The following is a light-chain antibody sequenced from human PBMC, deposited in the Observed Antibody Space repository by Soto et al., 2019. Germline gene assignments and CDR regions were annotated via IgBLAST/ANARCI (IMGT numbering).Light chain of an antibody. Sequence: IQMTQSPSSVSASVGDRVTITCRASQGIGSWLAWYQQKPGRAPNLLIYTVYSLQSGAQSRFSGSGSGTDFTLTIRNLQPEDFATYYCQQAASFPITFGQGTRLEI. J-gene: IGKJ5*01. CDR1: QGIGSW. CDR3: QQAASFPIT. CDR2: TVY. V-gene: IGKV1-12*01.